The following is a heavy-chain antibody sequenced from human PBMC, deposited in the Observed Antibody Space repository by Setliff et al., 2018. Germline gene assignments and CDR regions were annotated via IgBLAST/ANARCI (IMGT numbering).Heavy chain of an antibody. Sequence: GGSLRLSCAASGFTFSSYSMNWVRQAPGKGLEWVSYISSSSSTIYYADSVKGRFTISRDNAKNSLYLQMNSLRAEDTAVYYCARRVGSVGIQLPDYWGQGTLVTVSS. D-gene: IGHD5-18*01. CDR3: ARRVGSVGIQLPDY. CDR1: GFTFSSYS. CDR2: ISSSSSTI. J-gene: IGHJ4*02. V-gene: IGHV3-48*01.